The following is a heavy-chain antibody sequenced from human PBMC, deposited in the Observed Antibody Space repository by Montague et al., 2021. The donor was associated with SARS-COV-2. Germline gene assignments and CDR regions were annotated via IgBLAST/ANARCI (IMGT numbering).Heavy chain of an antibody. Sequence: SETLSLTCTVSGGSISDYYWSWIRQSPGKGLEWIAYRYYSGSTKYNPSLKSRATISVDTSKNQFYLTLSSMTVADTAAYYCSRARGGTIFGVIGGYYGMDIWGQGTTVTVSS. J-gene: IGHJ6*02. CDR1: GGSISDYY. D-gene: IGHD3-3*01. V-gene: IGHV4-59*01. CDR3: SRARGGTIFGVIGGYYGMDI. CDR2: RYYSGST.